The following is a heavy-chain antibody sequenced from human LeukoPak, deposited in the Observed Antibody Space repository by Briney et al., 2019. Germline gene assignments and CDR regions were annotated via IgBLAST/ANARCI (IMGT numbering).Heavy chain of an antibody. V-gene: IGHV3-30*18. D-gene: IGHD6-13*01. CDR1: GFTFSSYG. CDR2: ISYDGSNK. Sequence: GGSLRLSCAASGFTFSSYGMHWVRQAPGKGLEWVAVISYDGSNKYYADSVKGRFTISRDNSKNTLYLQMNSLRAEDTAVYYCAKVERNSSSYYDYWGQGTLVTVSS. CDR3: AKVERNSSSYYDY. J-gene: IGHJ4*02.